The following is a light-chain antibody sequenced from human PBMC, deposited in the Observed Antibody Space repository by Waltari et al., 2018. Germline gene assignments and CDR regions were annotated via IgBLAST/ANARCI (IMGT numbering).Light chain of an antibody. CDR1: QSISNY. CDR3: QQSYSVPPYT. CDR2: SAS. V-gene: IGKV1-39*01. Sequence: DIQMPPSPSSLSASAGDRVTITCRASQSISNYLNWYQQKPGKAPKVLIYSASALQSGVPSRFSGSGSGTDFTLTISSLQPEDFATYYCQQSYSVPPYTFGQGTKLEIK. J-gene: IGKJ2*01.